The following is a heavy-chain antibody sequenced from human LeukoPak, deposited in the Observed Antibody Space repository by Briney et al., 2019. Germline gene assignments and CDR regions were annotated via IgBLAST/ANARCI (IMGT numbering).Heavy chain of an antibody. CDR2: IYTTGRT. CDR1: GGSISSYW. D-gene: IGHD3-16*02. J-gene: IGHJ4*02. CDR3: ARAGYTISSYRFDY. Sequence: PSETLSLNCSVSGGSISSYWWSWIRQPAGKGLEFIGRIYTTGRTNYNPSLKSRVSMSVDTSKNKFPLELRSVTAADTAVYFCARAGYTISSYRFDYWGQGALVTVSS. V-gene: IGHV4-4*07.